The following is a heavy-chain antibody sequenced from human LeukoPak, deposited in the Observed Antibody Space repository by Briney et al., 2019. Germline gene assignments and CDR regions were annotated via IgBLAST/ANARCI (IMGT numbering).Heavy chain of an antibody. Sequence: GGSLRLSCAASGFTFSSYWMSWVRQAPGKGLEWVANIKQDGSEKYYVDSVKGRFTISRDNAKNSLYLQMNSLRAEDTAVYYCARDSEDYYDSSPFDYWGQGTLVTVSS. CDR1: GFTFSSYW. V-gene: IGHV3-7*01. CDR2: IKQDGSEK. CDR3: ARDSEDYYDSSPFDY. J-gene: IGHJ4*02. D-gene: IGHD3-22*01.